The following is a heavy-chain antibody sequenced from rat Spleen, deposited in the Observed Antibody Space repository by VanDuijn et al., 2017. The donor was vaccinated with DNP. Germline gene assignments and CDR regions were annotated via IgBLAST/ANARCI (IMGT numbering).Heavy chain of an antibody. CDR3: ARQSRTTRGFDY. Sequence: EVQLQESGPGLVRPSQSLSLTCSVSGHSITSNYWGWIRKFPGNKLEWMGYINCAGSTNYNPSLKSRISITRDTSKNQFFLQVNSVTTEDTATYYCARQSRTTRGFDYWGQGVMVTVSS. CDR2: INCAGST. V-gene: IGHV3-3*01. J-gene: IGHJ2*01. CDR1: GHSITSNY. D-gene: IGHD1-2*01.